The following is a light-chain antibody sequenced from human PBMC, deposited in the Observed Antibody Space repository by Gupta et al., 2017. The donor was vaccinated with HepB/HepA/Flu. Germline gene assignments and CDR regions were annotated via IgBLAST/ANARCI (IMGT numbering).Light chain of an antibody. J-gene: IGLJ1*01. V-gene: IGLV2-23*02. CDR2: EVT. CDR1: GSDVGSYNL. Sequence: QSALTQPASVSGSPGQSLTISCTGTGSDVGSYNLVSWYHQHPGKAPKLMIYEVTKRPAGVSTRFSGSKSGNTASLTISGRKEEDAADYYCCSDAGSSTYVFGTGTKVTVL. CDR3: CSDAGSSTYV.